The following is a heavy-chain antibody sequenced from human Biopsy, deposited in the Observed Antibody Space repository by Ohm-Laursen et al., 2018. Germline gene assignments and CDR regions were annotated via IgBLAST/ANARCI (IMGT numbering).Heavy chain of an antibody. Sequence: GASVKVSCNASGGTFSSFGISWVRQAPGQGLEWMGEINSMFGTTNYAQTFQGRVTINADESTSTAYMEVSSLRSEDTAVYYCAKRGVERGRALAYWGQGTLVTVSS. V-gene: IGHV1-69*13. CDR3: AKRGVERGRALAY. D-gene: IGHD1-1*01. J-gene: IGHJ4*02. CDR2: INSMFGTT. CDR1: GGTFSSFG.